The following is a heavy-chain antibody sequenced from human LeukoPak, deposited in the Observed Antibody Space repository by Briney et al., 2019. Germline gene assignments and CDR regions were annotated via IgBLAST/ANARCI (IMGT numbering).Heavy chain of an antibody. V-gene: IGHV5-51*01. Sequence: GESLKISCKGSGYSFTSYWIGWVRQMPGKGLEWMGIIYPGDSDTRCSPSFQGQVTISADKSISTAYLQWSSLKASDTAMYYCARHLADYYDSSGYYYVLDYWGQGTLVTVSS. CDR2: IYPGDSDT. CDR1: GYSFTSYW. D-gene: IGHD3-22*01. J-gene: IGHJ4*02. CDR3: ARHLADYYDSSGYYYVLDY.